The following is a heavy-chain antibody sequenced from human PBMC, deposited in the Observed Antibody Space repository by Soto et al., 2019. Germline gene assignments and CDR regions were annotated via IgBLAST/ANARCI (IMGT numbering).Heavy chain of an antibody. CDR3: ARAFAIFGVVIDY. CDR2: IYYSGST. Sequence: SETLSLTCTVSGGSISSSSYYWGWIRQPPGKGLEWIGSIYYSGSTYYNPSLKSRVTISVDTSKNQFSLKLSSVTAADTAVYYCARAFAIFGVVIDYWGQGXLVTVSS. J-gene: IGHJ4*02. D-gene: IGHD3-3*01. V-gene: IGHV4-39*01. CDR1: GGSISSSSYY.